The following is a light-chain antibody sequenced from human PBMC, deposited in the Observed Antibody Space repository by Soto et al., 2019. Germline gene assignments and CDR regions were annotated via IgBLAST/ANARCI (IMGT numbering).Light chain of an antibody. V-gene: IGKV1-33*01. CDR2: DVS. CDR1: HDITNY. J-gene: IGKJ5*01. Sequence: DIHMTQSPSSLSVSVGYIVTITCQASHDITNYLNWYQQKPGKAPKLLIYDVSKLETGVPSRLSGSGYGTDLTFTISSMKNEDIETYLCQQYDDLTITFGQGTRLEIK. CDR3: QQYDDLTIT.